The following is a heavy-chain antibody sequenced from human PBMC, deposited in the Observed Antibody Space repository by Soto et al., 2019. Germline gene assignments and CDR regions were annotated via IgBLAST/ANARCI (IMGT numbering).Heavy chain of an antibody. J-gene: IGHJ4*02. D-gene: IGHD1-26*01. V-gene: IGHV5-51*01. CDR2: IYPDDSDT. CDR1: GYSFTSYW. Sequence: PGESLKISCEASGYSFTSYWIGWVRQMPGKGLEWMGIIYPDDSDTRYSLSFQGQVTISADKSISTAYLQWSSLKASDTAMYYCARQDPLVGVYHFDYWGQGTLVTVSS. CDR3: ARQDPLVGVYHFDY.